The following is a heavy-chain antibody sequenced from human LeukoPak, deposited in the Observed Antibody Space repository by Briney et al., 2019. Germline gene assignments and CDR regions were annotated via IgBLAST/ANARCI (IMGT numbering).Heavy chain of an antibody. CDR2: INPSGGST. V-gene: IGHV1-46*03. Sequence: ASVKVSCKASGYTFTSNYMHWVRHAPGQGLEWMGIINPSGGSTSYAQKFQGRVTMTRDTSTSTVYMELSSLRSEDTAVYYCASGDSSWYYFDLGGQGTLVSVSS. CDR1: GYTFTSNY. J-gene: IGHJ4*02. D-gene: IGHD6-13*01. CDR3: ASGDSSWYYFDL.